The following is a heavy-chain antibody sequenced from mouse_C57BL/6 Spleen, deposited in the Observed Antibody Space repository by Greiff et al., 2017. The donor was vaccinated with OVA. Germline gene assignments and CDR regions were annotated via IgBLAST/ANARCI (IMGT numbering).Heavy chain of an antibody. CDR3: ARHEGYQYPYWYFDV. Sequence: EVHLVESGEGLVKPGGSLKLSCAASGFTFSSYAMSWVRQTPEKRLEWVAYISSGGSYTYYPDSVKGRFTISRDNAKNTLYLQMSSLKSEDTAMYYCARHEGYQYPYWYFDVWGTGTTVTVSS. V-gene: IGHV5-6*01. CDR2: ISSGGSYT. D-gene: IGHD2-3*01. J-gene: IGHJ1*03. CDR1: GFTFSSYA.